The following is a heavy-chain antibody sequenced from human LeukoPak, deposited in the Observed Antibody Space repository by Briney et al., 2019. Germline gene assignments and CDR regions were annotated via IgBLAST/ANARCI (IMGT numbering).Heavy chain of an antibody. CDR3: ARGLRYFDWLIDY. CDR1: GGSISSYY. V-gene: IGHV4-59*01. D-gene: IGHD3-9*01. CDR2: IYYSGST. J-gene: IGHJ4*02. Sequence: PSETLSLTCTVSGGSISSYYWSWIRQPPGKGLEWIGYIYYSGSTNYNPSLKSRVTISVDTSKNQFSLKLSSVTAADTAVYYCARGLRYFDWLIDYWGQGTLVTVSS.